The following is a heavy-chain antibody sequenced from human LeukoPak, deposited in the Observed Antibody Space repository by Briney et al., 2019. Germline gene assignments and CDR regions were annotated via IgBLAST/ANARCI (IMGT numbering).Heavy chain of an antibody. J-gene: IGHJ4*02. Sequence: PSQTLSLTCTVSGGSISSGSYYWSWIRQPAGKGLEWIGRIYTSGSTNYNPSLKSRVTISVDTSKNQFSLKLSSVTAADTAVYYCASNYETFVGFDYWGQGTLVTVSS. V-gene: IGHV4-61*02. CDR3: ASNYETFVGFDY. D-gene: IGHD3-22*01. CDR1: GGSISSGSYY. CDR2: IYTSGST.